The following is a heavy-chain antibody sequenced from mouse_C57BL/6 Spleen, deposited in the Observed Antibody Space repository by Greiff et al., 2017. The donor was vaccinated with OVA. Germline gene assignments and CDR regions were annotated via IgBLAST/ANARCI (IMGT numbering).Heavy chain of an antibody. D-gene: IGHD2-5*01. CDR1: GFTFSNYW. V-gene: IGHV6-3*01. CDR3: TATYYSNYEDYAMDY. CDR2: IRLKSDNYAT. Sequence: EVQVVESGGGLVQPGGSMKLSCVASGFTFSNYWMNWVRQSPEKGLEWVAQIRLKSDNYATHYAESVKGRFTISRDDSKSSVYLQMNNLRAEDTGIYYCTATYYSNYEDYAMDYWGQGTSVTVSS. J-gene: IGHJ4*01.